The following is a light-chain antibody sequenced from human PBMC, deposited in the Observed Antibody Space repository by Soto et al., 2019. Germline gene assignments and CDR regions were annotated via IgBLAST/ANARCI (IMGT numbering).Light chain of an antibody. CDR1: SSNIGAGYY. V-gene: IGLV1-40*01. J-gene: IGLJ2*01. Sequence: QSVLTQPPSVSGAPGQRVTISCTGSSSNIGAGYYVHWYQQLPGRAPKLLIYCNTNRPSGVPDRFSGSKSGTSASLAITGLQAEDEADYYCLSFDSSLSVVFGGGTKVTVL. CDR3: LSFDSSLSVV. CDR2: CNT.